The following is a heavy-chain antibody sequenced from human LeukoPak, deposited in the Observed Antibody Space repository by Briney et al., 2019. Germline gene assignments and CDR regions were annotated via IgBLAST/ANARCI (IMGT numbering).Heavy chain of an antibody. Sequence: SETLSLTCTVSAGTISSSSYYRGWIRQPPGKGLEWIGSINYSGSTYYNPSLKSRVTISLNTSKHHFSLKLSSVTAAATALYYAARHFPLLCSGGSCYPTDYWGQGALVTVSS. V-gene: IGHV4-39*01. CDR2: INYSGST. D-gene: IGHD2-15*01. CDR3: ARHFPLLCSGGSCYPTDY. J-gene: IGHJ4*02. CDR1: AGTISSSSYY.